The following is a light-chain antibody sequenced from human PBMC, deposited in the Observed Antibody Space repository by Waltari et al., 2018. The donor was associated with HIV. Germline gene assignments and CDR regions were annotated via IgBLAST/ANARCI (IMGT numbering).Light chain of an antibody. V-gene: IGLV1-40*01. CDR1: SSNIRAGYG. J-gene: IGLJ3*02. Sequence: QPVLTQPPSVSGAPGQRVTTSCTGSSSNIRAGYGVHWYQQLPGTAPKLLIFGNSNRPSGVPDRFSGSKSGTSASLAITGLQAEDEADYYCQSYDSSLSGSVFGGGTKLTVL. CDR3: QSYDSSLSGSV. CDR2: GNS.